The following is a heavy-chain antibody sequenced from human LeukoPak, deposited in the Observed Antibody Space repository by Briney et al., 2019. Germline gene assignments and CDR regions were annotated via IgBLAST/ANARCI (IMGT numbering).Heavy chain of an antibody. CDR3: ARDQGGSDPYYFDY. V-gene: IGHV3-21*01. CDR2: ISSSSTYI. Sequence: GGSLRLSCAASGFTFSSYNVNWVRQAPGKGLEWVSSISSSSTYIYYADSVKGRFTISRDNAKKSLYLQMNSLRAEDTAVYYCARDQGGSDPYYFDYWGQGTLVTVSS. CDR1: GFTFSSYN. D-gene: IGHD1-26*01. J-gene: IGHJ4*02.